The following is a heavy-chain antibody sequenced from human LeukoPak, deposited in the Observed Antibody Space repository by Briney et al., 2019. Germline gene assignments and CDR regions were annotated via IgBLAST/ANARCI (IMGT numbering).Heavy chain of an antibody. CDR1: GYSFPSYW. D-gene: IGHD3-22*01. CDR3: ARHRDYYDSSGYY. CDR2: IDPSDSYT. Sequence: GESLKISCRVSGYSFPSYWITWVRQMPGKGLEWMGRIDPSDSYTNYSPSFQGHVTISADKSISTAYLQWSSLKASDTAMYYCARHRDYYDSSGYYWGQGTLVTVSS. J-gene: IGHJ4*02. V-gene: IGHV5-10-1*01.